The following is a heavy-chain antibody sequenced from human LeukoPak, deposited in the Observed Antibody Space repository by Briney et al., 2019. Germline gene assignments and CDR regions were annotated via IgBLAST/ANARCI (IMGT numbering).Heavy chain of an antibody. J-gene: IGHJ4*02. V-gene: IGHV4-38-2*01. CDR2: IYHSGST. CDR3: ARHRDTAMFDY. CDR1: GYSISSGYY. D-gene: IGHD5-18*01. Sequence: PSETLSLTCAVSGYSISSGYYWGWIRQPPGKGLEWIGSIYHSGSTYYNPSLKSRVTISVDTSKNQFSLKLSSVTAADMAVYYCARHRDTAMFDYWGQGTLVTVSS.